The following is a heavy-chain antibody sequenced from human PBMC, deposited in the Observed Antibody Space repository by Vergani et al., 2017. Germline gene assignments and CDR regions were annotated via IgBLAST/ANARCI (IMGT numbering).Heavy chain of an antibody. D-gene: IGHD3-16*01. CDR1: GFSLSNARMG. V-gene: IGHV2-26*01. J-gene: IGHJ4*02. CDR2: IFSNDAK. CDR3: ARISLIRERFIDY. Sequence: QVTLQESGPVLVKPTETLTLTCTVSGFSLSNARMGVSWIRQPPGKALEWLAHIFSNDAKSYSTSLKSRLTISKATSKSQVVLTMTNMDPVDTATYYCARISLIRERFIDYWGQGTLVTVSS.